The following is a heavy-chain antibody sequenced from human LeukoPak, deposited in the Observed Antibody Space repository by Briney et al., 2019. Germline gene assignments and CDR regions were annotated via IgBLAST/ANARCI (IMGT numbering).Heavy chain of an antibody. CDR2: IRGGAET. CDR1: GFSFTNYA. D-gene: IGHD1-1*01. Sequence: GGPLRLSHAPSGFSFTNYAMSWVRQAPAGGPEWCSSIRGGAETFYADSVKGRFTLSRDDSRNTVYLQLNNLRVEDTAISYCAKANWVSNADAVWWGQGTQVTVSS. CDR3: AKANWVSNADAVW. J-gene: IGHJ4*02. V-gene: IGHV3-23*01.